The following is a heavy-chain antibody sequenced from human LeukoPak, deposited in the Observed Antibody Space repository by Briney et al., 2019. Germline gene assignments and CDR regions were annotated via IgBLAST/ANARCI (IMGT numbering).Heavy chain of an antibody. CDR2: IIPIFGTA. Sequence: SVNVSCKASGGTFSSYAISWVRQAPGQGLEWMGGIIPIFGTANYAQKFQGRVTITADESTSTAYMELSSLRSEDTAVYYCARDAPDIAARLTRWFDPWGQGTLVTVSS. J-gene: IGHJ5*02. V-gene: IGHV1-69*13. CDR1: GGTFSSYA. CDR3: ARDAPDIAARLTRWFDP. D-gene: IGHD6-6*01.